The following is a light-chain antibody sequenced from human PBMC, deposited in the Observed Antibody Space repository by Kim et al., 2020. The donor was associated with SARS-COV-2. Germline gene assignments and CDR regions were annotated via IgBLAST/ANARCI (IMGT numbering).Light chain of an antibody. J-gene: IGKJ2*01. CDR3: QHYDNLHMCL. CDR1: HDISEY. CDR2: DTS. V-gene: IGKV1-33*01. Sequence: DIQMTQSPSSLSASVGDRVTITCQASHDISEYLNWYQQKPGKPPQLLIYDTSNLERGVPSRFSGSGSGTKFTLTISSLQPEDIATYYCQHYDNLHMCLFGQGTKLEI.